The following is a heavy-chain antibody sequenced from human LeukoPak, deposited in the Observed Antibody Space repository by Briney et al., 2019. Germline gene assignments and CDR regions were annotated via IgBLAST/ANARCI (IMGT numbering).Heavy chain of an antibody. J-gene: IGHJ3*02. D-gene: IGHD2-2*01. CDR2: IIPIFGTA. CDR1: GGTFSSYA. Sequence: RASVKVSCKASGGTFSSYAISWVRQAPGQGLEWMGGIIPIFGTANYAQKFQGKVTITADESTSTAYMELSSLRSEDTAVDYYARALRYQRLLGDAFDIWGQGTMVTVSS. CDR3: ARALRYQRLLGDAFDI. V-gene: IGHV1-69*13.